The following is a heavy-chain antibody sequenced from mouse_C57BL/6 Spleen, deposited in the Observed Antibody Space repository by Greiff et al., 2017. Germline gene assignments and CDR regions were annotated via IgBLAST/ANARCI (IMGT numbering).Heavy chain of an antibody. J-gene: IGHJ3*01. CDR3: TREDFHGRFAY. Sequence: EVQLQQSGTVLARPGASVKMSCKTSGYTFTSYGMPWVKQRPGQGLEWIGAIYPGSSDTSYNQKVKGKAKLTAVTSTSPAYMELSSLSKEYSAVYYCTREDFHGRFAYWGQGTLVTVSA. V-gene: IGHV1-5*01. CDR2: IYPGSSDT. CDR1: GYTFTSYG.